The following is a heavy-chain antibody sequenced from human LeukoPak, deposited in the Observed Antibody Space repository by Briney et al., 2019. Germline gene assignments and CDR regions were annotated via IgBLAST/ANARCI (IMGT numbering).Heavy chain of an antibody. J-gene: IGHJ4*02. V-gene: IGHV3-21*01. CDR2: ISSSSSYI. Sequence: GGSLRLSCAASGFTFSSYSMNWVRQAPGKGLEWVSSISSSSSYIYYADSVKGRFTISRDNAKNSLYLQMNSLRAEDTAVYYCARDSGTRPYYDFWSGYYSGKLIDYWGQGTLVTVSS. D-gene: IGHD3-3*01. CDR1: GFTFSSYS. CDR3: ARDSGTRPYYDFWSGYYSGKLIDY.